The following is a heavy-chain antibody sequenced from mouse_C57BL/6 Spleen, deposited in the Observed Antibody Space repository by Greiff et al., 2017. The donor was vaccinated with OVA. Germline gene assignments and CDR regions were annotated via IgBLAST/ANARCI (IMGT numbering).Heavy chain of an antibody. Sequence: QVQLQQSGAELVRPGTSVKVSCKASGYAFTNYLIEWVKQRPGQGLEWIGVINPGSGGTNCNEKFKGKATLTADKSSSTAYMQLSSLTSEDSAVYFCARSDSSGYEDYWGQGTTLTVSS. V-gene: IGHV1-54*01. J-gene: IGHJ2*01. CDR3: ARSDSSGYEDY. CDR2: INPGSGGT. D-gene: IGHD3-2*02. CDR1: GYAFTNYL.